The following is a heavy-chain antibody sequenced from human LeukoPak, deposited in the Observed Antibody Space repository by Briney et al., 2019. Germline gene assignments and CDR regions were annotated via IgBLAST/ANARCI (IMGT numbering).Heavy chain of an antibody. J-gene: IGHJ3*02. CDR2: IYHSGST. V-gene: IGHV4-38-2*01. CDR3: ARLGYSGGWGWVHAFDI. Sequence: SETLSLTCAVSGYSISSGYYWGWIRQPPGKGLEWIGSIYHSGSTYYNPSLKSRVTISVDTSKNQFSLKLSSVTAADTAVYYCARLGYSGGWGWVHAFDIWGQGTMVTVSS. CDR1: GYSISSGYY. D-gene: IGHD6-19*01.